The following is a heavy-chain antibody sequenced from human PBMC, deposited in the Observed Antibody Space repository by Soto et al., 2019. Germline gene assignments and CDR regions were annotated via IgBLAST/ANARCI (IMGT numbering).Heavy chain of an antibody. Sequence: ASMTVSCQASVYTFPSYGISWVRQAPGQGLEWVGWIHTYNGNTNFAQKLQGRVTLTTDTSTSTAYMELRSLRSDDTAVYYCARDSEYIIAYWGQGNLVTGSP. CDR3: ARDSEYIIAY. CDR1: VYTFPSYG. V-gene: IGHV1-18*01. D-gene: IGHD5-12*01. J-gene: IGHJ4*02. CDR2: IHTYNGNT.